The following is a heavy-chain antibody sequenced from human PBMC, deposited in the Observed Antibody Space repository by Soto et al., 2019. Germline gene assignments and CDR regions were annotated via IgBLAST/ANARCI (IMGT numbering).Heavy chain of an antibody. D-gene: IGHD4-4*01. J-gene: IGHJ6*03. CDR1: GGSFSGYY. CDR3: ARITLDSNLYYYYYMDV. V-gene: IGHV4-34*01. Sequence: QVPLQQWGAGLLKPSETLSLTCAVYGGSFSGYYWSWIRQPPGKGLEWIGEINHSGSTNYNPSLKSRFTISVDTSKNQFSLKLSSVTAADTAVYYCARITLDSNLYYYYYMDVWGKGTTVTVSS. CDR2: INHSGST.